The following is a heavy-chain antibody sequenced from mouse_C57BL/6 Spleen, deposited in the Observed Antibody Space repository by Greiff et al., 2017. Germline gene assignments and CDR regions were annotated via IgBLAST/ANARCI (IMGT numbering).Heavy chain of an antibody. CDR2: IHPYNDDT. J-gene: IGHJ4*01. Sequence: QVQLQQSGAELVKPGASVKMSCKASGYTFTNYSIEWLKQNHGKSLEWIGNIHPYNDDTTYNEKFKGKATLTVEKSASTVYLELSRVTSDDSAVYYCASRVILGSYAWDYWGRGTAVTV. V-gene: IGHV1-47*01. D-gene: IGHD6-5*01. CDR3: ASRVILGSYAWDY. CDR1: GYTFTNYS.